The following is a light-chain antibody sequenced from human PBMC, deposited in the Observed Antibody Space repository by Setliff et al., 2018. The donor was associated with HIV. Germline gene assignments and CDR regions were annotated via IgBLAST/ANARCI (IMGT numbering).Light chain of an antibody. CDR1: SSDVGSYNR. V-gene: IGLV2-23*02. Sequence: QSALTQPPSVSGSPGQSVTISCTGTSSDVGSYNRVSWYQQPPGTAPKLMIYEVTKRPSGVSNRFSGSKFGNTASLTISGLQAVDEAHYYCCSYGGSNDVVFGGGTKVTVL. J-gene: IGLJ2*01. CDR3: CSYGGSNDVV. CDR2: EVT.